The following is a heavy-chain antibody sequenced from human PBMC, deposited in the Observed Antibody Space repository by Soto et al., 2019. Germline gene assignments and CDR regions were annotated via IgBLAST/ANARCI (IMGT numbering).Heavy chain of an antibody. Sequence: GSGPTLVNPTQTLTLTCSFSGFSLSTSGVGVGWVRQPPGKALEWLALIYWSGDEHYRPSLKSRLTITKATSKNQVVLIMTNMDPVDTATYYCARGLAALPVFAFDVWGQGTTVTVSS. CDR2: IYWSGDE. J-gene: IGHJ3*01. V-gene: IGHV2-5*01. D-gene: IGHD6-6*01. CDR3: ARGLAALPVFAFDV. CDR1: GFSLSTSGVG.